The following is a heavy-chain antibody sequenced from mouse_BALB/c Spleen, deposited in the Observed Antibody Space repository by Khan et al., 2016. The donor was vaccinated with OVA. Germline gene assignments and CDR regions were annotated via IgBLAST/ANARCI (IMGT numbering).Heavy chain of an antibody. D-gene: IGHD2-3*01. CDR1: GYSITSDYA. J-gene: IGHJ4*01. CDR3: ARDGSRYNYAMDY. CDR2: ISYSGST. Sequence: EVQLQESGPGLVKPSQSLSLTCTVTGYSITSDYAWNWIRQFPGNKLEWMGYISYSGSTSYNPSLTSRISINRDTSKNQFFLQLNSVTTEDTATYYCARDGSRYNYAMDYWGQGTAVTVSS. V-gene: IGHV3-2*02.